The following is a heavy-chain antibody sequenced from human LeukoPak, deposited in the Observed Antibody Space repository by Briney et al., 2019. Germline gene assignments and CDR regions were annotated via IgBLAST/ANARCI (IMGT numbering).Heavy chain of an antibody. Sequence: SEILSLTCTVSGGSISSYYWSWIRQPPGKGLEWIGYIYYSGSTNYNPSLKSRVTISVDTSKNQFSLKLSSVTAADTAVYYCARLVRGYYDSSGYGRNAFDIWGQGTMVTVSS. CDR2: IYYSGST. CDR1: GGSISSYY. V-gene: IGHV4-59*08. CDR3: ARLVRGYYDSSGYGRNAFDI. D-gene: IGHD3-22*01. J-gene: IGHJ3*02.